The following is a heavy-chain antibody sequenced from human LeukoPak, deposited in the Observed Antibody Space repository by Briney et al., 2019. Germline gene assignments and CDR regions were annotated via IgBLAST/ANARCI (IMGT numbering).Heavy chain of an antibody. CDR2: IYWNDDK. J-gene: IGHJ5*02. D-gene: IGHD6-13*01. Sequence: ESGPTLVKPTQTLTLTCTFSGFSLGTSGVGVGWIRQPPGKALEWLALIYWNDDKRYSPSLKSRLTITKDTSKNQVVLTMTNMDPVDTATYYCAHKSYNSSWPNWFDPWGQGTLVTISS. V-gene: IGHV2-5*01. CDR1: GFSLGTSGVG. CDR3: AHKSYNSSWPNWFDP.